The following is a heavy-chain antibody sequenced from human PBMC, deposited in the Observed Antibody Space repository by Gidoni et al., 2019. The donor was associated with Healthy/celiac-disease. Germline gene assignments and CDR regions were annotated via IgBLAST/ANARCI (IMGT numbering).Heavy chain of an antibody. V-gene: IGHV3-9*01. CDR1: VFTFDDYA. D-gene: IGHD2-15*01. Sequence: EVQLVESGGGLVQPGRSLRLSCAASVFTFDDYAMHWVRPAPGKGLEWVSGMSWNSGSIGYADSVKGRFTISRDNAKNSLYLQMNSLRAEDTALYYCARLVGHLHPRRRIADYYYYYGMDVWGQGTTVTVSS. CDR3: ARLVGHLHPRRRIADYYYYYGMDV. CDR2: MSWNSGSI. J-gene: IGHJ6*02.